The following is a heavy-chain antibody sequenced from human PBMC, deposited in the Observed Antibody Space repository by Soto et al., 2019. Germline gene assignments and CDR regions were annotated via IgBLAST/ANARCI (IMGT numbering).Heavy chain of an antibody. CDR1: GGSITSYY. D-gene: IGHD3-10*01. Sequence: PSETLSLTCTVSGGSITSYYWTWIRQPPGKGLEWIGYIFYSGNTNYSPSLRSRVTISVDTSKNQFSLKLTSLTAADTAVYFCARGGHFYGIDVWGKGTTVTVSS. V-gene: IGHV4-59*01. CDR2: IFYSGNT. J-gene: IGHJ6*04. CDR3: ARGGHFYGIDV.